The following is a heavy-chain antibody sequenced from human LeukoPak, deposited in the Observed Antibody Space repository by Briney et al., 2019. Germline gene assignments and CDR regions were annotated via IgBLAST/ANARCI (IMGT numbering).Heavy chain of an antibody. D-gene: IGHD2-2*01. CDR3: TTLSYAAAPT. J-gene: IGHJ5*02. V-gene: IGHV3-15*01. CDR2: VRSETDGRTT. CDR1: GFTFSNAW. Sequence: GGSLRLSCAASGFTFSNAWMSWVRQAPGKGLEWVSRVRSETDGRTTDYAVPVQGRFTISRDDSKNTLYLQMNSLETDDTAVYYCTTLSYAAAPTWGQGTLVTVSS.